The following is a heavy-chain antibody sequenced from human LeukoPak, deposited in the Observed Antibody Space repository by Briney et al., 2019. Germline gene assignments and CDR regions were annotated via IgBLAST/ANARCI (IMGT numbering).Heavy chain of an antibody. Sequence: PGGSLRLSCAASGFTFSSYWMHWVRQAPGKGLVWVSRINSDGNSTSYADSVKGRFTISRDNAKNTLYLQMNSLRAEDTAVYYCAREAVADYYFDYWGQGTLVTVSS. CDR3: AREAVADYYFDY. J-gene: IGHJ4*02. CDR1: GFTFSSYW. V-gene: IGHV3-74*01. CDR2: INSDGNST. D-gene: IGHD6-19*01.